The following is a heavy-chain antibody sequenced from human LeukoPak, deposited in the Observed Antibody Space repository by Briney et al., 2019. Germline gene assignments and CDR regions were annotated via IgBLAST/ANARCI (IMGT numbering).Heavy chain of an antibody. D-gene: IGHD3-10*01. Sequence: PSETLSLTCTVSGGSISTYYWTWIRQPPGKGLEWIGEINHSGSTNYNPSLKSRVTISVDTSKNQFSLKLSSVTAADTAVYYCARGSGTMVRGVMAYWGQGTLVTVSS. CDR3: ARGSGTMVRGVMAY. CDR1: GGSISTYY. J-gene: IGHJ4*02. V-gene: IGHV4-34*01. CDR2: INHSGST.